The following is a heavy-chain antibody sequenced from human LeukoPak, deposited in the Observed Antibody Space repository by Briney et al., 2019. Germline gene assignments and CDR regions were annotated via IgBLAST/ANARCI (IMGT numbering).Heavy chain of an antibody. Sequence: SVKVSCKASGGTFSSYAISWVRQAPGQGLECMGGIIPIFGTANYAQKFQGRVTITTDESTSTAYMELSSLRSEDTAVYYCAHEEGDYDSSGYFDYWGQGTLVTVSS. CDR2: IIPIFGTA. D-gene: IGHD3-22*01. V-gene: IGHV1-69*05. J-gene: IGHJ4*02. CDR3: AHEEGDYDSSGYFDY. CDR1: GGTFSSYA.